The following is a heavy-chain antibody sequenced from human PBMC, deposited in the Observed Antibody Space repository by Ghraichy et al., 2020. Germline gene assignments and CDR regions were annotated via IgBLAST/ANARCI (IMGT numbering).Heavy chain of an antibody. D-gene: IGHD3-3*01. Sequence: GGSLRLSCTASGFTFGDYAMSWFRQAPGKGLEWVGFIRSKAYGGTTEYAASVKGRFTISRDDSKSIAYLQMNSLKTEDTAVYYCTSWDDFWSGPTNYYGMDVWGQGTTVTVSS. CDR2: IRSKAYGGTT. J-gene: IGHJ6*02. CDR3: TSWDDFWSGPTNYYGMDV. CDR1: GFTFGDYA. V-gene: IGHV3-49*03.